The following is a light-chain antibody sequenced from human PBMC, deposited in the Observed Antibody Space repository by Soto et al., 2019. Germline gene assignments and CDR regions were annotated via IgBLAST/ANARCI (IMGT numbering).Light chain of an antibody. Sequence: QCVLTQPPSASGTPGERVTISCSGSSSNIESNFVYWYQQFPGTAPRLLIYRNNQRPSGVPDRLSGSKSGTSASLAISALRSEDEADYYCTVWDDSLRGRLFGGGTKVTVL. CDR2: RNN. CDR1: SSNIESNF. J-gene: IGLJ2*01. V-gene: IGLV1-47*01. CDR3: TVWDDSLRGRL.